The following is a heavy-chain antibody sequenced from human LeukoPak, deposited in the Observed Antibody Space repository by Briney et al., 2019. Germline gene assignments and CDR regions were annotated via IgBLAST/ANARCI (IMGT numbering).Heavy chain of an antibody. Sequence: GGSLRLSCAASGFTFNSYWMRWVRQAPGKGLVWVSRVSADGSRSSYADSVKGRFTISRDNAKSTLHLQMNSLRAEDTAVYYCARDFKRANFESSSYVPDYWGQGTLVTVSS. V-gene: IGHV3-74*01. CDR3: ARDFKRANFESSSYVPDY. J-gene: IGHJ4*02. CDR1: GFTFNSYW. CDR2: VSADGSRS. D-gene: IGHD3-22*01.